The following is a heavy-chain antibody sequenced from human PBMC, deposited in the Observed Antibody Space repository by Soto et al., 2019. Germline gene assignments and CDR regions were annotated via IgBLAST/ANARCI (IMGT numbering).Heavy chain of an antibody. CDR1: GFTFDDYT. CDR3: AKDTPYCTNGVCYLFDY. V-gene: IGHV3-9*01. CDR2: ISWNSGSI. Sequence: EVQLVQSGGGLVPPGRYLRLSCAASGFTFDDYTMHWVRQAPGKGLEWVSGISWNSGSIGYADSVKGRFTISRDNAKNSLYLQMNSLRAEDTALYYCAKDTPYCTNGVCYLFDYWGQGTLVTVSS. D-gene: IGHD2-8*01. J-gene: IGHJ4*02.